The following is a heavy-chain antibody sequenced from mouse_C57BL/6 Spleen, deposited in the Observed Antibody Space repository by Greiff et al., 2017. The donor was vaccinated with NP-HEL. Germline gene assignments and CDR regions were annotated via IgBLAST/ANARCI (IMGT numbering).Heavy chain of an antibody. J-gene: IGHJ2*01. CDR3: ARSHFVY. Sequence: VQLQQSGAELVRPGTSVKVSCKASGYAFTNYLIEWVKQRPGRGLEWIGRIDPNSGGTKYNEKFKSKATLTVDKPSSTAYMQLSSLTSEDSAVYYCARSHFVYWGQGTTLTVSS. CDR1: GYAFTNYL. CDR2: IDPNSGGT. V-gene: IGHV1-54*01.